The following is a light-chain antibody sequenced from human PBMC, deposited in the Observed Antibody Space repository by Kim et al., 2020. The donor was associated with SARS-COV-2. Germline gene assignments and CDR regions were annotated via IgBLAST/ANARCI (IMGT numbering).Light chain of an antibody. CDR2: SNN. V-gene: IGLV1-44*01. CDR3: AAWDDSLNGVV. Sequence: GQRVTISGSGGSSNIGSNTVTWHQQLPGTAPKLLIYSNNQRPSGVPDRFSGSKSGTSASLAISGLQSEDEADYYCAAWDDSLNGVVFGGGTQLTVL. CDR1: SSNIGSNT. J-gene: IGLJ2*01.